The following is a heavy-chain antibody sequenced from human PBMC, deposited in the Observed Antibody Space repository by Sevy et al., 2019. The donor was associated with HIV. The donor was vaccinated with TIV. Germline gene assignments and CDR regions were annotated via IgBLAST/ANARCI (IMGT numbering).Heavy chain of an antibody. D-gene: IGHD6-6*01. Sequence: GGSLRLSCAASGFTFSSYSMSWVRQAPGKGLEWVSAIGGGGGSTYYADSVKGRFTISRDNSKNTPYLQMNILRAEDTPVYSGAKCHAYSGSTDAFDFWGQGTMVTVSS. CDR1: GFTFSSYS. CDR2: IGGGGGST. CDR3: AKCHAYSGSTDAFDF. V-gene: IGHV3-23*01. J-gene: IGHJ3*01.